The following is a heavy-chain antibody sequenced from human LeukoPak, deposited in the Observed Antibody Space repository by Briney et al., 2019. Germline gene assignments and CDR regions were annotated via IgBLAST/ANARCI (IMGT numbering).Heavy chain of an antibody. J-gene: IGHJ4*02. CDR3: ARVSYSSGQNPNFDY. CDR2: ISSSSSYI. Sequence: PGGSLRLSCAASGFTFSSYAMNWVRQAPGKGLEWVSSISSSSSYIYYADSVKGRFTISRDNAKNSLYLQMNSLRAEDTAVYYCARVSYSSGQNPNFDYWGQGTLVTVSS. V-gene: IGHV3-21*01. D-gene: IGHD6-19*01. CDR1: GFTFSSYA.